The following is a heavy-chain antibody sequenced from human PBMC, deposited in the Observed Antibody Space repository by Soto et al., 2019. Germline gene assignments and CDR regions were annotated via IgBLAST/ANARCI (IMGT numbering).Heavy chain of an antibody. V-gene: IGHV2-5*02. CDR1: GFSLSTSGVS. CDR2: VYWDDDK. J-gene: IGHJ5*01. CDR3: AHSQGYGIFGVVIGPHWFES. D-gene: IGHD3-3*01. Sequence: SGPKLVTPTQTRTLTCNFSGFSLSTSGVSSGWIRQRPGKGLEWLALVYWDDDKRYSPSLRDRLNMTKDKSNSKFFLTMTIIGPADTATYYCAHSQGYGIFGVVIGPHWFESWLQGIMVIVTS.